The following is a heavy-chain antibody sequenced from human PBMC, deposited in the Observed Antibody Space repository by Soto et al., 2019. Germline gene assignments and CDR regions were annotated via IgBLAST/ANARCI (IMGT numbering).Heavy chain of an antibody. Sequence: LRLSCAASGXTFSSYSMNWVRQAPGKGLEWVSSISSSSSYIYYADSVKGRFTISRDNAKNSLYLQMNSLRAEDTAVYYCARDLPRGYSYGLDYWGQGTLVTVSS. CDR2: ISSSSSYI. CDR1: GXTFSSYS. V-gene: IGHV3-21*01. D-gene: IGHD5-18*01. CDR3: ARDLPRGYSYGLDY. J-gene: IGHJ4*02.